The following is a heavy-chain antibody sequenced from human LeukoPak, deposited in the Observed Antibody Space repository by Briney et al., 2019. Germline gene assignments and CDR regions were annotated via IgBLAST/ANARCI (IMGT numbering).Heavy chain of an antibody. J-gene: IGHJ4*02. CDR3: ARAYSGTYHVFDY. D-gene: IGHD1-26*01. V-gene: IGHV4-59*01. CDR2: ISYSVST. Sequence: SETLSLTCTVSGSSISNYYWSWIRQPPGKGLEWIGYISYSVSTNYNPSLKSRVTISVDTSKNQFSLMLSSVTAADTAVYYCARAYSGTYHVFDYWGQGTLVTVSS. CDR1: GSSISNYY.